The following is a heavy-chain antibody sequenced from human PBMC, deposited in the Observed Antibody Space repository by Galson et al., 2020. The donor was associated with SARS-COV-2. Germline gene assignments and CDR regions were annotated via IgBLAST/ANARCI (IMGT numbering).Heavy chain of an antibody. CDR1: GGSISGTSYY. CDR3: ASGPVAGSGE. J-gene: IGHJ4*02. D-gene: IGHD6-19*01. V-gene: IGHV4-61*02. Sequence: SETLSLPCAVSGGSISGTSYYWSWIRQPAGKGLEWFVRIHSSGSTHYNPSLKSRVTISIDTSKNQFSLRLSSVTAADTAIYYCASGPVAGSGEWGQGTLVTVSS. CDR2: IHSSGST.